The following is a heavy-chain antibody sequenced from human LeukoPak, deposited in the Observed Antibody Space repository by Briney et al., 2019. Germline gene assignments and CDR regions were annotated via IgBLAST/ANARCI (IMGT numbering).Heavy chain of an antibody. CDR2: IYHSGST. J-gene: IGHJ3*02. CDR3: ARAGGGYSYGYRGDAFDI. CDR1: GYSISSGYY. Sequence: SETLSLTCAVSGYSISSGYYWGWIRQPPGKGLEWIGSIYHSGSTYYKPSLKSRVTISVDTSKNQFSLKLSSATAADTAVYYCARAGGGYSYGYRGDAFDIWGQGTMVTVSS. V-gene: IGHV4-38-2*01. D-gene: IGHD5-18*01.